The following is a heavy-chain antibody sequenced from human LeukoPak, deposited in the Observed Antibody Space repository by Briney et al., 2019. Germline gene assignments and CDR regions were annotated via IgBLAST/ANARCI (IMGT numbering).Heavy chain of an antibody. CDR3: ARNPYCSGGSCYSDWFDP. V-gene: IGHV1-18*01. J-gene: IGHJ5*02. Sequence: ASVKVSFQASGYSFTSYGISWVRQAPGQGLEWMGWIRAHNANTNYAQKLQGRVTMTTDTSTSTAYMELRSLRSDDTAVYYCARNPYCSGGSCYSDWFDPWGQGTLVTVSS. D-gene: IGHD2-15*01. CDR1: GYSFTSYG. CDR2: IRAHNANT.